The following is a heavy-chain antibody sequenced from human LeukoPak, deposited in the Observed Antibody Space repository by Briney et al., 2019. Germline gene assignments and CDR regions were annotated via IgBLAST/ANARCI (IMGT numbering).Heavy chain of an antibody. CDR1: GYTFTIYG. D-gene: IGHD3-22*01. CDR2: ISAYNGNT. CDR3: ARGPGGRSGYYPLEDYYYYYYMDV. Sequence: GASVRVSCKASGYTFTIYGISWVRQAPGQGLEWMGWISAYNGNTNYAQKLQGRVTITTDTSTSTAYMELRSLRSDDTAVYYCARGPGGRSGYYPLEDYYYYYYMDVWGKGTTVTVSS. J-gene: IGHJ6*03. V-gene: IGHV1-18*01.